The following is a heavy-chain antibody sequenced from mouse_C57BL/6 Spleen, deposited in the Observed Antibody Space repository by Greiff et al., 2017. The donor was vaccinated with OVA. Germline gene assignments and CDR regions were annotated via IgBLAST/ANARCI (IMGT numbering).Heavy chain of an antibody. J-gene: IGHJ3*01. Sequence: QVQLKQPGAELVKPGASVKLSCKASGYTFTSYWMHWVKQRPGQGLEWIGMIHPNSGSTNYNEKFKSKATLTVDKSSSTAYMQLSSLTAEDSAVYYCASSFITTVVAPVAYWGQGTLVTVSA. D-gene: IGHD1-1*01. V-gene: IGHV1-64*01. CDR1: GYTFTSYW. CDR3: ASSFITTVVAPVAY. CDR2: IHPNSGST.